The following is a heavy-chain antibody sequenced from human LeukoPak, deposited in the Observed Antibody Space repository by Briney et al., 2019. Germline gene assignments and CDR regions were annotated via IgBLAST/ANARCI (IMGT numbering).Heavy chain of an antibody. CDR3: ARTLSAGGMDV. J-gene: IGHJ6*02. V-gene: IGHV1-46*01. D-gene: IGHD2/OR15-2a*01. Sequence: ASVKVSCKASGYTFTSYYMHWVRQAPGQGLEWMGIINPSGGSTSYAQKFQGRVTMTRDMSTSTVYMELSSLRSEDTAVYYCARTLSAGGMDVWGQGTTVTVSS. CDR2: INPSGGST. CDR1: GYTFTSYY.